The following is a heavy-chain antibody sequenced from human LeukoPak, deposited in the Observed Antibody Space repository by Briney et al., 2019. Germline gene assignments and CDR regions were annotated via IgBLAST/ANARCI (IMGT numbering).Heavy chain of an antibody. CDR1: GGTFSSYA. D-gene: IGHD2-15*01. J-gene: IGHJ5*02. V-gene: IGHV1-69*05. Sequence: SVKVSCKASGGTFSSYAISWVRQAPGQGLEWMGGIIPIFGTANYAQKFQGRVTITTDESTSTAYMELSSLRSEDTAVYYCTRGRWQKVNWFDPWGQGTLVTVSS. CDR2: IIPIFGTA. CDR3: TRGRWQKVNWFDP.